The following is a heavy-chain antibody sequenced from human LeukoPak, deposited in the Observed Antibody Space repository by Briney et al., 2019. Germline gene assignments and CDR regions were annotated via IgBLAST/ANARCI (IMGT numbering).Heavy chain of an antibody. D-gene: IGHD1-14*01. Sequence: GSLRLSCAVSGFTLSNYSMNWVRQAPGKGLEWISYISGSGFTIHYADSVKGRFTISRDNAKNSLYLQMNSLRAEDTAVYYCARDRGNQRGYYYYYMDVWGKGTTVTVSS. CDR1: GFTLSNYS. CDR2: ISGSGFTI. CDR3: ARDRGNQRGYYYYYMDV. J-gene: IGHJ6*03. V-gene: IGHV3-48*01.